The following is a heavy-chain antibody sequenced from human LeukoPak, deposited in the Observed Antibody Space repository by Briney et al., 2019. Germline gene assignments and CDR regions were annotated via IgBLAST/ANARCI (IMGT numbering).Heavy chain of an antibody. V-gene: IGHV3-33*01. Sequence: GRSLRLSCAASGFTIRNYGMHWVRQAPGKGLEWVALIWYDGSNKYYADSVKGRFTISRDNSKNMLYLQMNSLRTEDTAVYYCATLRSDSSGWYYFGYWGQGTLVTVSS. D-gene: IGHD6-19*01. CDR1: GFTIRNYG. J-gene: IGHJ4*02. CDR3: ATLRSDSSGWYYFGY. CDR2: IWYDGSNK.